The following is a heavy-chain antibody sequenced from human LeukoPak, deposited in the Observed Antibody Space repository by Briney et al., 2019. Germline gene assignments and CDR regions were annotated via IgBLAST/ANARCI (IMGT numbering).Heavy chain of an antibody. V-gene: IGHV3-53*01. CDR3: AIYDSSGYYNY. CDR2: INSGGRT. D-gene: IGHD3-22*01. CDR1: GFTVSSND. Sequence: GGSLRLSCAASGFTVSSNDMSWVRQAPGKGLEWVSVINSGGRTFYADSVKGRFTISRDNSKNTLYLQMNSLRAEDTAVYYCAIYDSSGYYNYWGQGTLVTVSS. J-gene: IGHJ4*02.